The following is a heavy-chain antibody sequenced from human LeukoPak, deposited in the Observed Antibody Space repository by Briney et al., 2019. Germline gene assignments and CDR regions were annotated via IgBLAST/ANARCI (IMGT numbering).Heavy chain of an antibody. V-gene: IGHV4-61*02. J-gene: IGHJ6*03. Sequence: SETLSLTCTVAGGSISSGSYYGSWIRQPAGKGLEWIGRIYTSGSTNYNPSLKSRVTISVDTSKNQFSLKLSSVTAADTAVYYCAREPALGYCSGGSCYSREHYYMDVWGKGTTVTVSS. CDR1: GGSISSGSYY. D-gene: IGHD2-15*01. CDR3: AREPALGYCSGGSCYSREHYYMDV. CDR2: IYTSGST.